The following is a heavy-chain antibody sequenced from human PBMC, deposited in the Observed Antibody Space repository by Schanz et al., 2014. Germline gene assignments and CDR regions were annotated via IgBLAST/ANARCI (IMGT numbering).Heavy chain of an antibody. CDR3: ARGHWGLDV. Sequence: QAQLVESGGGLFKPGGSLRLSCAVSGFTFSDWYMSWIRQAPGKGLEWVSYITPSSTSTNYADSVKGRFTISRDNARNSLYLQMNSLRHEDTALYYCARGHWGLDVWGQGTTVTVSS. CDR1: GFTFSDWY. J-gene: IGHJ6*02. CDR2: ITPSSTST. V-gene: IGHV3-11*06.